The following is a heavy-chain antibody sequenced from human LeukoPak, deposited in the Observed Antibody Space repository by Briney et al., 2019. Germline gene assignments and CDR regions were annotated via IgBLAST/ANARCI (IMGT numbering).Heavy chain of an antibody. V-gene: IGHV4-59*08. CDR3: ARNHIAVAGMSGYYNWFDP. J-gene: IGHJ5*02. Sequence: SETLSLTCTVSGGSISSYYWSWIRQPPGKGLEWIGYIYYSGSTNYNHSLKSRVTISVDTSKTPFSLKLSSVTAADTAVYYCARNHIAVAGMSGYYNWFDPWGQGTLVTVSS. CDR2: IYYSGST. D-gene: IGHD6-19*01. CDR1: GGSISSYY.